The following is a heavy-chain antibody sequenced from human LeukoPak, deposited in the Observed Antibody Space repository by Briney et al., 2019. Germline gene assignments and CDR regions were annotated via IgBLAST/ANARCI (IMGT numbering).Heavy chain of an antibody. CDR2: IYPGDSDT. CDR1: GYSFTSYW. J-gene: IGHJ3*02. D-gene: IGHD3-22*01. Sequence: GESLKTSCKGSGYSFTSYWIGWVRQMPGKGLEWMGIIYPGDSDTRYSPSFQGQVTISAEKSIRTAYLQWSSLKASDTAMYYCARHREGYYYSSGLDAFDIWGQGTMVTVSS. V-gene: IGHV5-51*01. CDR3: ARHREGYYYSSGLDAFDI.